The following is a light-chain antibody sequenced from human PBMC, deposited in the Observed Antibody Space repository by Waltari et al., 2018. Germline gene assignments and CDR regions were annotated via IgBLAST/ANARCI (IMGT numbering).Light chain of an antibody. CDR1: QSVSIN. J-gene: IGKJ1*01. CDR3: QQFNDWPRT. CDR2: GAS. Sequence: EVVMTQSPATLPLSPGERATLSCRARQSVSINLDWYQQKPGQAPRLLIYGASTRANGVAARFSGSGSGTDFTLTISSLQSEAFAVYYCQQFNDWPRTFGHGTKVEI. V-gene: IGKV3-15*01.